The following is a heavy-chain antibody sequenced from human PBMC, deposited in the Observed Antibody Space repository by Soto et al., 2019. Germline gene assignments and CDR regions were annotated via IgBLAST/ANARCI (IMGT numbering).Heavy chain of an antibody. CDR3: ARRGYSSSWYYYYYYGMDV. CDR2: MNPNSGNT. D-gene: IGHD6-13*01. V-gene: IGHV1-8*01. CDR1: GYTFTSYD. Sequence: QVQLVQSGAEVKKPGASVKVSCNASGYTFTSYDINWVRQATGQGLEWMGWMNPNSGNTGYAQKFQGRVTMTRNTSISTAYMELSSLRSEDTAVYYCARRGYSSSWYYYYYYGMDVWGQGTTVTVSS. J-gene: IGHJ6*02.